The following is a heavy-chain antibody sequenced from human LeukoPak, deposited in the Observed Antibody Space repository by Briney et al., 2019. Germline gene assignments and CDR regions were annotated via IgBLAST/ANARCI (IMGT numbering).Heavy chain of an antibody. Sequence: GGSLRLSCAASGFTFSSYWMSWVRQAPGKGLEWVANIKQDGSEKYYVDSVKGRFTISRDNAKNSLYLQMNSLRAEDAAVYYCARDFSLGNPLAFDIWGLGTMVTVSS. D-gene: IGHD1-14*01. J-gene: IGHJ3*02. V-gene: IGHV3-7*01. CDR2: IKQDGSEK. CDR1: GFTFSSYW. CDR3: ARDFSLGNPLAFDI.